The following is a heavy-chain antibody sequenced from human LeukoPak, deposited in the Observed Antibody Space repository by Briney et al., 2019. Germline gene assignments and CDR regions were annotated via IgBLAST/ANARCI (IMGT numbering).Heavy chain of an antibody. CDR2: IIPIFGTA. J-gene: IGHJ6*03. CDR1: GGTFSSYA. V-gene: IGHV1-69*13. Sequence: SVKVSCKASGGTFSSYAISWVRQAPGQGLEWMGGIIPIFGTANYAQKFRGRVTITADESTSTAYMELSGLRSEDTAVYYCARGFAYYDFWSGPEPYYYYMDVWGKGTTVTVSS. D-gene: IGHD3-3*01. CDR3: ARGFAYYDFWSGPEPYYYYMDV.